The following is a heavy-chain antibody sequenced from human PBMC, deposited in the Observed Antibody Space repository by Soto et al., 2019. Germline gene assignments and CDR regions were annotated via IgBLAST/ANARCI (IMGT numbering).Heavy chain of an antibody. J-gene: IGHJ5*02. CDR2: IYYSGST. D-gene: IGHD6-6*01. CDR3: ARERPDGARLDP. Sequence: SETLSLTCTFSGGSISSGDYYLSWIRQPPGKGLEWIGYIYYSGSTHYNPSLKSRVTISVDTSKNQFSLKLSSVTAADTAVYYCARERPDGARLDPWGQGTLVTVSS. CDR1: GGSISSGDYY. V-gene: IGHV4-30-4*01.